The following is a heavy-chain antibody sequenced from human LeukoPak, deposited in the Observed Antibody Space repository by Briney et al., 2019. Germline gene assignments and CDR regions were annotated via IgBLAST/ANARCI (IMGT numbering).Heavy chain of an antibody. V-gene: IGHV3-7*01. CDR3: ARDLWNVVVPNWFDP. J-gene: IGHJ5*02. CDR1: GFTFSSYW. D-gene: IGHD2-15*01. Sequence: GGSLRLSCAASGFTFSSYWMSWVRQAPGKGLEWVANIKQDGSEKYYVDSVKGRFTISRDNAKNSLYLQMNSLRAEDTAVYYCARDLWNVVVPNWFDPWGQGTLVTVSS. CDR2: IKQDGSEK.